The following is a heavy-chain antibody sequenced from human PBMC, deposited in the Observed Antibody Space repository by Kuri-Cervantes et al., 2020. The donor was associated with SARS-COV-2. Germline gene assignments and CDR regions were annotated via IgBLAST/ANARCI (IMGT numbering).Heavy chain of an antibody. J-gene: IGHJ6*02. V-gene: IGHV3-74*01. D-gene: IGHD3-22*01. CDR2: IHSDGHT. CDR3: ARDGGYDSSGYYLQPGYYYYGMDV. CDR1: GFTFSSYW. Sequence: GGSLRLSCAASGFTFSSYWMHWVRQAPGKGLVWVSRIHSDGHTNYADSVKGRFTISRDNAKNSLYLQMNSLRAEDTAVYYCARDGGYDSSGYYLQPGYYYYGMDVWGQGTTVTVSS.